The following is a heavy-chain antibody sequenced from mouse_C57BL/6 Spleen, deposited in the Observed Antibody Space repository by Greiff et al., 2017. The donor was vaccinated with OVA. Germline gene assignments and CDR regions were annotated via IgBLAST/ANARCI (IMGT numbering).Heavy chain of an antibody. CDR2: IDPENGDT. CDR3: TSSYDSLCAY. D-gene: IGHD2-12*01. J-gene: IGHJ3*01. Sequence: VQLQQSGAELVRPGASVKLSCTASGFNIKDDYMHWVKQRPEQGLEWIGWIDPENGDTEYASKFQGKATITADTSSNTAYLQLSSLTSEDTAVYYCTSSYDSLCAYWGQGTLVTVSA. V-gene: IGHV14-4*01. CDR1: GFNIKDDY.